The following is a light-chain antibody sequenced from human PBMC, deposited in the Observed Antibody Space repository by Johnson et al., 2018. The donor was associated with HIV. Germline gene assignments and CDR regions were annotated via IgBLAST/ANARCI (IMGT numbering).Light chain of an antibody. V-gene: IGLV1-51*01. J-gene: IGLJ1*01. CDR2: DNN. Sequence: LTQPPSVSAAPGQKVTISCSGSSSNIGNNYISWYQQLPGTAPKLLIYDNNKRPSGIPDRFSGSKSGTSATLGITGLQTGDEAEYYCGTWDSRLSAAYVFGTGTKVTVL. CDR3: GTWDSRLSAAYV. CDR1: SSNIGNNY.